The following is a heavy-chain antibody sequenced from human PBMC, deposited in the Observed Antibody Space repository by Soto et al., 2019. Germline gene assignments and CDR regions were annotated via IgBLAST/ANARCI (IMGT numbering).Heavy chain of an antibody. V-gene: IGHV3-30*18. J-gene: IGHJ4*02. CDR3: AKALSEWIPTYCFDS. CDR1: GFSFSKYG. D-gene: IGHD3-3*01. CDR2: ITYDGSNK. Sequence: QVQLVESGGGVVQPGTSLRLSCAASGFSFSKYGIHWVRQAPGKGLEWVAIITYDGSNKYYLDSVKGRFTISRDNSRNTAFLQMDSLTAEDTATYYCAKALSEWIPTYCFDSRGQGARVTVTS.